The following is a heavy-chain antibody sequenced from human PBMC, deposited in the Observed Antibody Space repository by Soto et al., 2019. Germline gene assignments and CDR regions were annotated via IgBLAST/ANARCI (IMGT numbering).Heavy chain of an antibody. CDR1: GYTFTGYY. D-gene: IGHD2-2*01. CDR3: ARAALGYCSSTSCPTRYYYYGMDV. J-gene: IGHJ6*02. CDR2: INPNSGGT. V-gene: IGHV1-2*02. Sequence: EASVTVSCQASGYTFTGYYMHGVRQAPGQGLEWMGWINPNSGGTNYAQKFQGRVTMTRDTSISTAYMELSRLRSDDTAVYYCARAALGYCSSTSCPTRYYYYGMDVWGQGTTVTVSS.